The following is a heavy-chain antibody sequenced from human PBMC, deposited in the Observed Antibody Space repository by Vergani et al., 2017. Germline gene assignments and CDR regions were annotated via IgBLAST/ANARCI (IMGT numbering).Heavy chain of an antibody. CDR1: GFTFSSYA. D-gene: IGHD3-9*01. CDR2: IYSGGSST. J-gene: IGHJ5*02. V-gene: IGHV3-23*03. CDR3: ARQMTGSFREFDP. Sequence: EVQLLESGGGLVQPGGSLRLSCAASGFTFSSYAMSWVRQAPGKGLEWVSVIYSGGSSTYYADSVKGRFTISRDNSKNTLYLQMNSLRAEDTAVYYCARQMTGSFREFDPWGQGTLVTVSS.